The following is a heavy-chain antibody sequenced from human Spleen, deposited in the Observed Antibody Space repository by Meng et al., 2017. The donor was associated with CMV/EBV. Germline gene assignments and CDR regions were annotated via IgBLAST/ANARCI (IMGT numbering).Heavy chain of an antibody. V-gene: IGHV1-69*10. J-gene: IGHJ5*02. CDR1: GGSFSSYA. CDR2: IIPIIGIP. CDR3: ARETRQGAGSYFWFGP. D-gene: IGHD3-10*01. Sequence: SGGSFSSYAINWVRQAPGQGLEWMGDIIPIIGIPNYAQKFQGRVTLTADRSTNTAYMELSSLRSEDTAIYYCARETRQGAGSYFWFGPWGQGTPVTVSS.